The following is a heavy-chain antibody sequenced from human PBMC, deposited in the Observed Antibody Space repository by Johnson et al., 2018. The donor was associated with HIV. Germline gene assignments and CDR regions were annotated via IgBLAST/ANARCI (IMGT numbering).Heavy chain of an antibody. CDR2: ISSSGSTI. D-gene: IGHD6-13*01. J-gene: IGHJ3*02. Sequence: QVQLVESGGGVVQPGRSLRLSCAASGFTFSDYYMSWIRQAPGKGLEWVSYISSSGSTIYYADSVKGRFTISRDNAKNSLYLQMNSLRAEDTAVYYCAKKGRAAAEGGVGAFDIWGQGTMVTVSS. V-gene: IGHV3-11*04. CDR1: GFTFSDYY. CDR3: AKKGRAAAEGGVGAFDI.